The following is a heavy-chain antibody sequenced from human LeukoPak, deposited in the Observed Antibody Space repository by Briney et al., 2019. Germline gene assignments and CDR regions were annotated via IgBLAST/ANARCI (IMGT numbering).Heavy chain of an antibody. CDR2: IYYSGGT. J-gene: IGHJ5*02. Sequence: SETLSLTCTVSGGSISSYYWSWLRQPPGKGLEWLGYIYYSGGTNYNPSLKSRVTISVDTSKNQFSLKLSSVTAADTAVYYCARHPHYYGSGSYEGWFDPWGQGTLVTVSS. CDR1: GGSISSYY. CDR3: ARHPHYYGSGSYEGWFDP. V-gene: IGHV4-59*08. D-gene: IGHD3-10*01.